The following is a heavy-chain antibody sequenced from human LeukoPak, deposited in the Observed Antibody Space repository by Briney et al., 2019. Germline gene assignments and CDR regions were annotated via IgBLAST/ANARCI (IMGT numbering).Heavy chain of an antibody. V-gene: IGHV4-39*07. CDR2: IYYSGST. CDR1: GGSISSSSYY. Sequence: PSETLSLTCTVSGGSISSSSYYWGWIRQPPGKGLEWIGSIYYSGSTYYNPSLKSRVTISVDTSKNQFSLKLSSVTAADTAVYYCARLVIYGDPPYFDYWGQGTLVTVSS. J-gene: IGHJ4*02. CDR3: ARLVIYGDPPYFDY. D-gene: IGHD4-17*01.